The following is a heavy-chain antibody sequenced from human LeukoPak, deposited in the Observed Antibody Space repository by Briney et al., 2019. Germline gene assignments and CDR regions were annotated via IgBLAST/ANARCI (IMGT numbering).Heavy chain of an antibody. CDR1: GFTFNNAW. D-gene: IGHD5-18*01. V-gene: IGHV3-66*01. CDR3: ARVGVFGYSYGLDY. J-gene: IGHJ4*02. Sequence: PGGSLRLSCAASGFTFNNAWMSWVRQAPGKGLEWVSVIYSGGSTYYADSVKGRFTISRDNSKNTLYLQMNSLRAEDTAVYYCARVGVFGYSYGLDYWGQGTLVTVSS. CDR2: IYSGGST.